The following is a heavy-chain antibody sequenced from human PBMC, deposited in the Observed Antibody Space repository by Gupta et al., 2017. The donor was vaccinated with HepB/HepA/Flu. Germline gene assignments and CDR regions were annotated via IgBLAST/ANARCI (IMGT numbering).Heavy chain of an antibody. Sequence: QVQLQASGPGLLQPSGTLSPTFAVSGGSISSTNWWSWVRQPPGKGLEWIGEIHHSGSTNYNPSLKSRVTISVDKSKNQFSLRLSSVTAADTAVYYCVRHGTFYFDYWGQGTLVTVSS. V-gene: IGHV4-4*02. J-gene: IGHJ4*02. CDR3: VRHGTFYFDY. CDR2: IHHSGST. CDR1: GGSISSTNW. D-gene: IGHD3-16*01.